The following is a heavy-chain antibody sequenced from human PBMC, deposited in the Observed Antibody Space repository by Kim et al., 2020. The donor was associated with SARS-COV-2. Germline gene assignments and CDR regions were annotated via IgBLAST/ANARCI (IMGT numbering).Heavy chain of an antibody. CDR2: ISGSGVTT. CDR3: ARDCEIWGAELAGAVDN. Sequence: GGSLRLSCAASGFTFSTYAMAWVRQIPGKGLEWVSGISGSGVTTHYADSVKGRFTISRDNSKNTLYLQMNSVRADDTAVYYCARDCEIWGAELAGAVDNWGQGTMVTDSS. D-gene: IGHD2-15*01. CDR1: GFTFSTYA. J-gene: IGHJ3*02. V-gene: IGHV3-23*01.